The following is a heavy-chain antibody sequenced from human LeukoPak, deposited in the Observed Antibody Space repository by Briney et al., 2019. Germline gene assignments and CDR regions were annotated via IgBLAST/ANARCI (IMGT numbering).Heavy chain of an antibody. J-gene: IGHJ3*02. CDR3: ARGGIITSYAFEI. D-gene: IGHD1-26*01. CDR2: ISTTSSYI. Sequence: GGSLRLSCAASGFSFSTYTISWVRQAPGKGLEWVSCISTTSSYIFYADSVRGRFTISRDNAKNSLYLQMDSLRAEDTAVYYCARGGIITSYAFEIWGQGTMVTVSS. CDR1: GFSFSTYT. V-gene: IGHV3-21*01.